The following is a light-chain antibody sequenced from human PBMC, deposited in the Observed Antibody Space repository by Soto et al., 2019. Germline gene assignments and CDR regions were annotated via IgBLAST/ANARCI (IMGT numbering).Light chain of an antibody. V-gene: IGKV3-20*01. CDR1: QSVSSSY. Sequence: EIVLTQSPGTLSLSPGERATLSCRASQSVSSSYLAWYQQKPCQAPRLLIYGASGRATGIPDRFSGSGSGTDFTLTISRLEPEDFAVYYCQQYGSSPLFTFGPGTKVDIK. J-gene: IGKJ3*01. CDR3: QQYGSSPLFT. CDR2: GAS.